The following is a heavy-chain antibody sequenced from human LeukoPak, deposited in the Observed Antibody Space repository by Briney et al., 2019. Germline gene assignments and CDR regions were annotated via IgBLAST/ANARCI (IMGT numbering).Heavy chain of an antibody. V-gene: IGHV4-34*01. CDR3: ARGVSPRPHPEDRYYYYYMDV. CDR1: GGSFSGYY. CDR2: INHSGST. Sequence: SETLSLTCAVYGGSFSGYYWSWIRQPPGKGLEWIGEINHSGSTNYNPSLKSRVTISVDTSKNQFSLKLSSVTAADTAVYYCARGVSPRPHPEDRYYYYYMDVWGKGTTATVSS. J-gene: IGHJ6*03. D-gene: IGHD2-15*01.